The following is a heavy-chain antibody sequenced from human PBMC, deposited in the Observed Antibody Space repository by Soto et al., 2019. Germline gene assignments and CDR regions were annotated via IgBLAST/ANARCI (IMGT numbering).Heavy chain of an antibody. V-gene: IGHV1-18*01. D-gene: IGHD5-12*01. CDR1: GYTFTSYG. CDR2: ISAYNGNT. J-gene: IGHJ5*02. Sequence: QVQLVQSGAEVKKPGASVKVSCKASGYTFTSYGISWVRQAPGQGLEWMGWISAYNGNTNYAQKLQGRVTMTTDTSTSTAYMELRSLRSDDTAVYYCARVGSGYDYAGSMGDNWFDPWGQGTLVTVSS. CDR3: ARVGSGYDYAGSMGDNWFDP.